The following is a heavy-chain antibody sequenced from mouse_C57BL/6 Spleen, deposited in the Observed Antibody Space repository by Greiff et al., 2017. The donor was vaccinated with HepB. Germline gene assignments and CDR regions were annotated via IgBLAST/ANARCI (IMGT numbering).Heavy chain of an antibody. V-gene: IGHV5-2*01. J-gene: IGHJ1*03. D-gene: IGHD1-1*01. CDR1: EYEFPSHD. Sequence: DVKLVESGGGLVQPGESLKLSCESNEYEFPSHDMSWVRKTPEKRLELVAAINSDGGSTYYPDTMERRFIISRDNTKKTLYLQMSSLRSEDTALYYRARHAYGSSSYWYFDVWGTGTTVTVSS. CDR2: INSDGGST. CDR3: ARHAYGSSSYWYFDV.